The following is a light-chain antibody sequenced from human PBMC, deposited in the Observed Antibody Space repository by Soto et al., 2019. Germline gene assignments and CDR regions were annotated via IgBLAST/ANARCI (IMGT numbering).Light chain of an antibody. J-gene: IGKJ1*01. CDR2: DAS. Sequence: DIQMTQSPSTLSASVGDRVTITCRASQSISSWLAWYQQKPGKAPKLLIYDASSLESGVPSRFSGSGSGTEFTLTICSLQPDDFATYYCQQYNSYSFGQGTKVEIK. V-gene: IGKV1-5*01. CDR1: QSISSW. CDR3: QQYNSYS.